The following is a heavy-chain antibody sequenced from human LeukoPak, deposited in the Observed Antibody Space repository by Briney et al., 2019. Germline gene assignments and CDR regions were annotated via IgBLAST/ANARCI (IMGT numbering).Heavy chain of an antibody. CDR2: MFHSGST. V-gene: IGHV4-39*01. CDR3: ARQGSSPNWFDP. CDR1: GDSISGGAFY. J-gene: IGHJ5*02. D-gene: IGHD1-26*01. Sequence: SETLSLTCTVSGDSISGGAFYWGWVRQSPGKGLEWIGSMFHSGSTHFNPSLESRITMSLDTSKNQFSLRLSLMTAADTAIYYCARQGSSPNWFDPWGQGTLVTVSS.